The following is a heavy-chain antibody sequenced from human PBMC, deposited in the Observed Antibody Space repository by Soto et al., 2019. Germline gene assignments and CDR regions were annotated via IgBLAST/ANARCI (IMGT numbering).Heavy chain of an antibody. Sequence: ASVKVSCKASGYTFTSYDINWVRQATGQGLEWMGWMNPNSGNTGYAQKFQGRVTMTRNTSISTAYMELSSLRSEDTAVYYCARGSRYSEEGYYYYMDVWGKGTTVTVSS. CDR2: MNPNSGNT. V-gene: IGHV1-8*01. J-gene: IGHJ6*03. D-gene: IGHD2-15*01. CDR1: GYTFTSYD. CDR3: ARGSRYSEEGYYYYMDV.